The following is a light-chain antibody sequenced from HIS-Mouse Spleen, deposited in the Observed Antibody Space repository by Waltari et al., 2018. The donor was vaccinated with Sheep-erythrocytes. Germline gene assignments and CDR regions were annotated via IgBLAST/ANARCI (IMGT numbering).Light chain of an antibody. CDR3: SSYTSSSTLVV. CDR2: DVS. CDR1: SSDVGGYNY. J-gene: IGLJ2*01. V-gene: IGLV2-14*03. Sequence: QSARTQPASVSGSPGQSITIPCTEPSSDVGGYNYAPWNQQHPGKAPKLMIYDVSNRPSGVSNRFSGSKSGNTASLTISGLQAEDEADYYCSSYTSSSTLVVFGGGTKLTVL.